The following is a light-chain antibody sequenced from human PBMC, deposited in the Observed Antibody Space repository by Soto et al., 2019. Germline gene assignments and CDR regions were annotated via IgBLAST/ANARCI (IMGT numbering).Light chain of an antibody. CDR1: QSISSW. Sequence: DIQMTQSPSTLSASVGDRVTITCRASQSISSWLAWYQQKPGKAPKLLIYKASSLESGVPSRFSGSGSGTEFTLTISSLQSDDFATYYCQQSYSTPRTFGQGTKVEIK. CDR3: QQSYSTPRT. J-gene: IGKJ1*01. V-gene: IGKV1-5*03. CDR2: KAS.